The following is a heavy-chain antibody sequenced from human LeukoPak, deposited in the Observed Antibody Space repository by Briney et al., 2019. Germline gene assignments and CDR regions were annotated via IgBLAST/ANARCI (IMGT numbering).Heavy chain of an antibody. Sequence: GGSLRLSCAASGFSFSSYGMHWVRQAPGKGLDWVAVIWFDGTSKYYADSVKGRFTISRDNSKNTLYLQMNSLRAEDTAVYYCARVGYYGSGTEPYYFDYWGQGTLVTVSS. CDR1: GFSFSSYG. D-gene: IGHD3-10*01. CDR3: ARVGYYGSGTEPYYFDY. CDR2: IWFDGTSK. V-gene: IGHV3-33*01. J-gene: IGHJ4*02.